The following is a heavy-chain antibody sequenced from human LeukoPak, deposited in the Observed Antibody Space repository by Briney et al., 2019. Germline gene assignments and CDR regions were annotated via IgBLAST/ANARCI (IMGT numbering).Heavy chain of an antibody. V-gene: IGHV3-74*01. CDR2: INSDGSST. D-gene: IGHD3-16*01. CDR3: ARGIMITFGGWLDY. J-gene: IGHJ4*02. Sequence: PGGSLRLSCAASGFTFSSYWMHWVRQAPGKGLVWVSRINSDGSSTSYADSVKGRFTISRDNAKNTLYLQMNSLRAEDTAVYYCARGIMITFGGWLDYWGQGTLVTVSS. CDR1: GFTFSSYW.